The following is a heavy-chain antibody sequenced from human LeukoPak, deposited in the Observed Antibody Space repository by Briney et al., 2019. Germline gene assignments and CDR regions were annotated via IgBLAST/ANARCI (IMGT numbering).Heavy chain of an antibody. J-gene: IGHJ4*02. CDR3: ARGSRGKNIVVVPAARVYFDY. D-gene: IGHD2-2*01. V-gene: IGHV4-34*01. CDR1: GGSFSGYY. CDR2: INHSGST. Sequence: SETLSLTCAVYGGSFSGYYWSWIRQPPGKGLEWIGEINHSGSTNYNPSLKSQVTISVDTSKNQFSLKLSSVTAADTAVYYCARGSRGKNIVVVPAARVYFDYWGQGTLVTVSS.